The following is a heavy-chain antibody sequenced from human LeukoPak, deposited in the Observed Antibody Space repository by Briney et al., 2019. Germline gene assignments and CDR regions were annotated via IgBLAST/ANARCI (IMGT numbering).Heavy chain of an antibody. Sequence: GGSLRLSCAASGFSFSTYSLNWVRQAPGKGLEWVSSISSSSSYIYYADSVKGRFIISRDNAKNSLSLQMNSLRAEDTAVYYCAKVGGRWELLGYFDYWGQGTLVTVSS. J-gene: IGHJ4*02. CDR3: AKVGGRWELLGYFDY. CDR1: GFSFSTYS. V-gene: IGHV3-21*04. CDR2: ISSSSSYI. D-gene: IGHD1-26*01.